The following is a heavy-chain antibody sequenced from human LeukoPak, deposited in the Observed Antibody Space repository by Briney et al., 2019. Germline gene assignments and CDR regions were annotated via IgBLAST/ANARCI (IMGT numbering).Heavy chain of an antibody. CDR1: GGTFSSYA. J-gene: IGHJ4*02. V-gene: IGHV1-69*05. CDR3: ARENMVRGVGFDY. CDR2: IIPIFGTA. D-gene: IGHD3-10*01. Sequence: ASVKVSCKASGGTFSSYAISWVRQAPGQGLEWMGGIIPIFGTANYAQKLQGRVTMTTDTSTSTAYMELRSLRSDDTAVYYCARENMVRGVGFDYWGQGTLVTVSS.